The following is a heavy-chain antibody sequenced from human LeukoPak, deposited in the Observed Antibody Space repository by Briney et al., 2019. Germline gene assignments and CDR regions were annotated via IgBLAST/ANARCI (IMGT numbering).Heavy chain of an antibody. J-gene: IGHJ4*02. CDR2: ISTDGGNT. CDR3: ARQLGYCSDGSCYFDF. V-gene: IGHV3-23*01. Sequence: GGSLRLSCAASGFTSSNYAMSWVRQAPGRGLEWISAISTDGGNTYYADSVKGRFTISRDKSKNTAHLQMNSLRAEDTAVYHCARQLGYCSDGSCYFDFWGQGTLVTVSS. D-gene: IGHD2-15*01. CDR1: GFTSSNYA.